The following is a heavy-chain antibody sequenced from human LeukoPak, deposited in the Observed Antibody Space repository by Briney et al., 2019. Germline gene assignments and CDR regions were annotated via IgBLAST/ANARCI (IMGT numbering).Heavy chain of an antibody. D-gene: IGHD1-26*01. CDR1: GFTFSSYG. CDR3: ARDGRGSYSGYFDY. CDR2: IRYDGSNK. V-gene: IGHV3-30*02. J-gene: IGHJ4*02. Sequence: GGSLRLSCAASGFTFSSYGMHWVRQAPGKGLEWVAFIRYDGSNKYYADSVKGRFTISRDNSKNTLYLQMNSLRAEDTAVYYCARDGRGSYSGYFDYWGQGTLVTVSS.